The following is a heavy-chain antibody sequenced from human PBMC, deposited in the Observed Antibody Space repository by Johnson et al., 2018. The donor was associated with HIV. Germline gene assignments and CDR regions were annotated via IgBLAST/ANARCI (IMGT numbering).Heavy chain of an antibody. D-gene: IGHD5-18*01. CDR3: AKERLLHDAFDF. J-gene: IGHJ3*01. V-gene: IGHV3-30*18. CDR1: GFTFSSYG. Sequence: QVQLVESGGGVFQPGRSLRLSCAASGFTFSSYGMHWVRQAPGKGLEWVAVISYDGKNKYYADSVKGRFTISRDKSKNTMYLQMNSLRDEDTAVYHCAKERLLHDAFDFWGQGTMVTVSS. CDR2: ISYDGKNK.